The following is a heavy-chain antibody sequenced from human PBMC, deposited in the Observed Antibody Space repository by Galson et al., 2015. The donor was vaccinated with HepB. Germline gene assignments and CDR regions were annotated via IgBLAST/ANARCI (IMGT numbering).Heavy chain of an antibody. CDR1: GFTFSSYA. D-gene: IGHD1-26*01. Sequence: SLRLSCAASGFTFSSYAMHWVRQAPGKGLEWVAVISYDGSNKYYADSVKGRFTISRDNSKNTLYLQMNSLRAEDTAVYYCASSSPPEYSGSALDAFDIWGQGTMVTVSS. V-gene: IGHV3-30-3*01. CDR2: ISYDGSNK. J-gene: IGHJ3*02. CDR3: ASSSPPEYSGSALDAFDI.